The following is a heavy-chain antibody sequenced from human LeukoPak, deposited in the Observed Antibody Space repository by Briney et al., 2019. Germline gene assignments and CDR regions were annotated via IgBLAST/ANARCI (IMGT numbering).Heavy chain of an antibody. CDR1: GFTFSSYG. D-gene: IGHD2-21*02. CDR3: ARDLYCGGDCSYFDY. J-gene: IGHJ4*02. CDR2: TWYDGSNK. V-gene: IGHV3-33*01. Sequence: PGGSLRLSCAASGFTFSSYGXHWVXQAPGXGLEWVAVTWYDGSNKYYADSVKGRFTISRDNSKNTLYLQMNSLRAEDTAVYYCARDLYCGGDCSYFDYWGQGTLVTVSS.